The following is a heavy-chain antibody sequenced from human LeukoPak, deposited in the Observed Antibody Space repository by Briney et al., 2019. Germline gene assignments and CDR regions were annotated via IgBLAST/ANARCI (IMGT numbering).Heavy chain of an antibody. D-gene: IGHD6-13*01. CDR1: GFTFITYA. V-gene: IGHV3-53*01. Sequence: GGSLRLSCAASGFTFITYAMSWVRQAPGKGLEWVSVIYSGGSTYYADSVKGRFTISRDNSKNTLYLQMNSLRAEDTAVYYCARGGSTNYFDYWGQGTLVTVSS. J-gene: IGHJ4*02. CDR2: IYSGGST. CDR3: ARGGSTNYFDY.